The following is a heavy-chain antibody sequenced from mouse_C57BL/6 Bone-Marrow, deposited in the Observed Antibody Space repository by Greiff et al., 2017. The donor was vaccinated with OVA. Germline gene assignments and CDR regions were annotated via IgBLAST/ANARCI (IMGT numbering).Heavy chain of an antibody. CDR2: ISDGGSYT. J-gene: IGHJ2*01. V-gene: IGHV5-4*01. CDR1: GFTFSSYA. CDR3: ARESLYGSKGY. D-gene: IGHD1-1*01. Sequence: EVKLVESGGGLVKPGGSLKLSCAASGFTFSSYAMSWVRQTPEKRLEWVATISDGGSYTYYPDNVKGRFTISRDNAKNNLYLQMSHLKSEDTAMYYCARESLYGSKGYWGQGTTLTVSS.